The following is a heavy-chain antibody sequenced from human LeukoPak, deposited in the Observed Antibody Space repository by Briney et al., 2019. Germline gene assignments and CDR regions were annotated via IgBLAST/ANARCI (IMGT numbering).Heavy chain of an antibody. CDR1: GGTISTYL. D-gene: IGHD2-21*01. V-gene: IGHV4-4*08. Sequence: SETLSVTCTVSGGTISTYLWSWIGQPPGKGLEWIGYIYSRGNTKYNPSLKSRVTISADMSKNQFSLELDSVTAADTAVYYCARDRAYYYTDFWGKGTTVTVSS. CDR2: IYSRGNT. CDR3: ARDRAYYYTDF. J-gene: IGHJ6*03.